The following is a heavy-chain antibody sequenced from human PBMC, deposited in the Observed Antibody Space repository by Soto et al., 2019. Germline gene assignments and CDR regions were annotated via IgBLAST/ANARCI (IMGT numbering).Heavy chain of an antibody. V-gene: IGHV3-74*03. CDR2: INTDGPNT. Sequence: EVQLVESGGGLVQPGGSLRLSCAVSGFTFSRYWMHWFSQDPGNGLVWVSSINTDGPNTQYADSVRGRFTVSRDNAKNTVYLQMISLRSEDTAVYYCAKDLLWGQSDYWGQGTLVVVSS. CDR1: GFTFSRYW. CDR3: AKDLLWGQSDY. D-gene: IGHD3-16*01. J-gene: IGHJ4*02.